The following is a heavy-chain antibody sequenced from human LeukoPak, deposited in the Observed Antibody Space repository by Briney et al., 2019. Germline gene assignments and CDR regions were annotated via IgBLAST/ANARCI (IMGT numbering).Heavy chain of an antibody. CDR2: ISSSSDTI. D-gene: IGHD5-24*01. CDR3: ASLTRWLQWEKGDAFDI. V-gene: IGHV3-11*04. J-gene: IGHJ3*02. CDR1: GLTFSGYY. Sequence: GGSLRLSCAASGLTFSGYYMTWIRQAPGKGLEWVSYISSSSDTIYYADSVKGRFTISRDNADNSVYLQMNSLRAEDTAVYYCASLTRWLQWEKGDAFDIWGQGTMVTVSS.